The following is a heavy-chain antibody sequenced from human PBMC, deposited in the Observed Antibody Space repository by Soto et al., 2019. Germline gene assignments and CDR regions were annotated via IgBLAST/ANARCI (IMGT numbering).Heavy chain of an antibody. V-gene: IGHV4-4*02. CDR2: ISHGESP. Sequence: QVQLQESGPGLVRPSGTLSLTCSVSGDSISSSNWWSWVRQSPGRGLEWIGEISHGESPKYNPSFESRITIWEDEPNNLFSLDLRSVTAAEPAIYYCVRDFPGDGRGSFDQWGQGILVTASS. D-gene: IGHD3-10*01. J-gene: IGHJ4*02. CDR1: GDSISSSNW. CDR3: VRDFPGDGRGSFDQ.